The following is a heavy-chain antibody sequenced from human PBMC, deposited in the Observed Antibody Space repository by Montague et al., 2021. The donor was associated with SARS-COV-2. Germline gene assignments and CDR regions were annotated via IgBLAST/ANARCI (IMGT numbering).Heavy chain of an antibody. V-gene: IGHV4-39*01. CDR1: GGSISSSSYF. D-gene: IGHD3-3*01. CDR2: IYYSGST. CDR3: ARKTSRGLTIFGVVTASYCLDY. J-gene: IGHJ4*02. Sequence: SETLSLTCTVSGGSISSSSYFWGRIRQPPGKGLEWIGSIYYSGSTYYNPSLKSRVTISVDTSKNQFSLKLSSVTAADTAVFYCARKTSRGLTIFGVVTASYCLDYWGQGTLVTVSS.